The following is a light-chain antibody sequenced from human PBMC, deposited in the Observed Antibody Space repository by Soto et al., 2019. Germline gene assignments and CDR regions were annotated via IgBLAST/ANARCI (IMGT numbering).Light chain of an antibody. CDR2: AAS. V-gene: IGKV1-6*01. Sequence: AIQMTQSPSSLSASVGDRVTITCRASQGIRNDLGWYQQKPGKAPKLLIHAASSLQSGVPSRFSGSGSGTDFTLTISSLQPEDFATYYCQQSYSTPPWTFGQGTKVDIK. CDR3: QQSYSTPPWT. J-gene: IGKJ1*01. CDR1: QGIRND.